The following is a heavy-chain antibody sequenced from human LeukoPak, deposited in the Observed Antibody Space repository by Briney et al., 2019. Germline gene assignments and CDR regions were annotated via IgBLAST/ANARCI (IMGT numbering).Heavy chain of an antibody. CDR1: GFTFSNYA. Sequence: GGSLRLSCAASGFTFSNYAMSWLRQAPGKGLEWVSTISVSGGTTYYADSVKGRFTISRDNSRTTLYLQMNSLRNEDTAVYYCARDFYASGSYYFDYWGQGTLVTVSS. D-gene: IGHD3-10*01. CDR2: ISVSGGTT. V-gene: IGHV3-23*01. CDR3: ARDFYASGSYYFDY. J-gene: IGHJ4*02.